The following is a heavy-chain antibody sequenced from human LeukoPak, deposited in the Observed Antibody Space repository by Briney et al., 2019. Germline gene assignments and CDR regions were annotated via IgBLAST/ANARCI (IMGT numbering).Heavy chain of an antibody. D-gene: IGHD5-18*01. V-gene: IGHV3-30*02. Sequence: GGSLRLSCAASGFTFSRSGMHWVRQAPGKGLEWVTFIGYDGSKIYYADSVRGRFTFSRDNAKNSLYLQMNSLRAEDTAFYHCVRDRSYGAFDYWGQGTLVTVSS. CDR3: VRDRSYGAFDY. CDR1: GFTFSRSG. J-gene: IGHJ4*02. CDR2: IGYDGSKI.